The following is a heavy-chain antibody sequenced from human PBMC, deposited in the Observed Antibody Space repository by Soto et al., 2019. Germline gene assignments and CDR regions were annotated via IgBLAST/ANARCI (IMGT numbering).Heavy chain of an antibody. CDR1: GGSISSSSYY. V-gene: IGHV4-39*07. CDR3: AKFFVDYGGNRRRFDP. Sequence: PSETLSLTCTVTGGSISSSSYYWGWIRQPPGKGMEWIGSIYYSGSTYYNPSLKSRVTISVDTSKNQFSLKLSSVTAADTAVYYCAKFFVDYGGNRRRFDPWGQATRVTVSS. J-gene: IGHJ5*02. CDR2: IYYSGST. D-gene: IGHD4-17*01.